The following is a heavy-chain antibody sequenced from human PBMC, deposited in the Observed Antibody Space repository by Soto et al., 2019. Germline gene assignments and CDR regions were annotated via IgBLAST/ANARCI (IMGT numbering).Heavy chain of an antibody. D-gene: IGHD2-21*01. CDR2: IYVTGAV. Sequence: NPSETLSLTCSVSGAALNSGNYYWSWIRQVPGKGLEWIGHIYVTGAVDYNPSLRDRITISQDTSERQFSLNLRLVTAADTAVYYCATLRIATNNYKWFDTWGQGTLVTVSS. J-gene: IGHJ5*02. V-gene: IGHV4-31*03. CDR1: GAALNSGNYY. CDR3: ATLRIATNNYKWFDT.